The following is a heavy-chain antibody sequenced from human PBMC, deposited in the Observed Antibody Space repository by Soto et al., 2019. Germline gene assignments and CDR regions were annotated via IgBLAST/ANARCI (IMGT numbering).Heavy chain of an antibody. CDR3: ERKSDWPPSGWFDP. D-gene: IGHD2-21*02. CDR2: TYYRSKWYS. CDR1: GGGGSSNSSA. V-gene: IGHV6-1*01. J-gene: IGHJ5*02. Sequence: SQTLSLTCAISGGGGSSNSSAWKWIKKSPSRGLEWLGRTYYRSKWYSDYAVSVESRIIINPDTSKNQFSLQLNSVTPEDTAVYYCERKSDWPPSGWFDPWGQGTLVTVSS.